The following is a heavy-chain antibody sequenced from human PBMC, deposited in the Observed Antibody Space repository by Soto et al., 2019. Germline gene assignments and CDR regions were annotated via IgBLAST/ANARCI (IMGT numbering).Heavy chain of an antibody. J-gene: IGHJ6*03. CDR3: ARAKLQSRYYYYYYMDV. D-gene: IGHD4-4*01. V-gene: IGHV1-8*01. CDR2: MNPNSGNT. Sequence: ASVKVSCKASGYTFTSYDINWVRQATGQGLEWMGWMNPNSGNTGYAQKFQGRVTMTRNTSISTAYMELSSLRSEDTAVYYCARAKLQSRYYYYYYMDVWGKGTTVTVSS. CDR1: GYTFTSYD.